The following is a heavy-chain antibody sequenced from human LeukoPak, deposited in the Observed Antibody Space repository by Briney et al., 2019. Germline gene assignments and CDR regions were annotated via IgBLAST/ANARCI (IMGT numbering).Heavy chain of an antibody. CDR1: GYSISSGYY. J-gene: IGHJ4*02. CDR3: ARDKGSGWYGLDY. Sequence: SETLSHTCAVSGYSISSGYYWGWIRQPPGKGLEWIGSIYHSGSTNYNPSLKSRVTMSVDTSKNQFSLKLSSVTAADTAVYYCARDKGSGWYGLDYWGQGTLVTVSS. CDR2: IYHSGST. V-gene: IGHV4-38-2*02. D-gene: IGHD6-19*01.